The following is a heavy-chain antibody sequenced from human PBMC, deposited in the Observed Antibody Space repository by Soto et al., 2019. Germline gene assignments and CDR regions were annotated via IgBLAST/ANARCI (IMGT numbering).Heavy chain of an antibody. CDR3: ARVERGTATTVVDAFDI. D-gene: IGHD1-1*01. CDR2: MSHSGGT. Sequence: QVQLQQWGAGLLKPSETLSLTCAVYGGSVSGANYYWSWIRQPPGKGLEWIGEMSHSGGTHFNPSLTSRVNISVDTSKNQFSLKMSSVTAADTALYYCARVERGTATTVVDAFDIWGPGTMVTVSS. J-gene: IGHJ3*02. CDR1: GGSVSGANYY. V-gene: IGHV4-34*01.